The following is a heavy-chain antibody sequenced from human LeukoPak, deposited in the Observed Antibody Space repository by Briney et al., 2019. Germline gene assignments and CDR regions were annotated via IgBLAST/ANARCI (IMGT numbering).Heavy chain of an antibody. Sequence: ASVKVSCKASGYTFTSYAMNWVRQAPGQGLEFMGWINTHTGDPTFAQGFTGRFVFSLDTSVSTAYLQIRGLKAEDTAVYYCAAIGSLFDCWGQGTLVTVSS. CDR1: GYTFTSYA. CDR3: AAIGSLFDC. V-gene: IGHV7-4-1*02. J-gene: IGHJ4*02. D-gene: IGHD1-26*01. CDR2: INTHTGDP.